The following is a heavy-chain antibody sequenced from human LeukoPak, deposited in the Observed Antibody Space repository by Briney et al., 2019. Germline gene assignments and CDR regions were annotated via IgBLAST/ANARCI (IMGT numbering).Heavy chain of an antibody. V-gene: IGHV3-9*01. D-gene: IGHD6-19*01. J-gene: IGHJ4*02. Sequence: PGGSLRLSCEASGFSVRKYYMSWVRQAPGKGLEWVSGISWNSGSIGYADSVKGRFTISRDNAKNSLYLQMNSLRAEDTALYYCAKEPIAVAADYWGQGTLVTVSS. CDR1: GFSVRKYY. CDR2: ISWNSGSI. CDR3: AKEPIAVAADY.